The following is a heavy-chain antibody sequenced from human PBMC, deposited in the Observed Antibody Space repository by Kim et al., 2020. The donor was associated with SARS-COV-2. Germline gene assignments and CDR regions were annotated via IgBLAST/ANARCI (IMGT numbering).Heavy chain of an antibody. V-gene: IGHV3-48*03. J-gene: IGHJ4*02. CDR3: ARGPNYSPFDY. CDR2: I. Sequence: IYYADSVGGRFTISRDNGKNSLYLQMNSLRAEDTAVYYCARGPNYSPFDYWGQGTLVTVSS. D-gene: IGHD4-4*01.